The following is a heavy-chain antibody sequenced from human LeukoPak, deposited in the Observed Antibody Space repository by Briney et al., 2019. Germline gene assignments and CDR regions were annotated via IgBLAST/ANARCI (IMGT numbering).Heavy chain of an antibody. Sequence: PSETLSLTCTVSGGSISSGSYYWSWIRQPAGKGLEWIGRIYTSGSTNYNPSLKSRVTISVDTSKNQFSLKLSSVTAADTAVYYCVREGGCSSTSCYTSYYYYYMDVWGKGTTVTVSS. V-gene: IGHV4-61*02. J-gene: IGHJ6*03. D-gene: IGHD2-2*02. CDR2: IYTSGST. CDR3: VREGGCSSTSCYTSYYYYYMDV. CDR1: GGSISSGSYY.